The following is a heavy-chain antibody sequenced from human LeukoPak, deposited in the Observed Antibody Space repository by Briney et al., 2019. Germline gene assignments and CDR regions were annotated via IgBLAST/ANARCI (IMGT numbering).Heavy chain of an antibody. D-gene: IGHD7-27*01. V-gene: IGHV4-59*01. CDR2: MYYSGST. J-gene: IGHJ4*02. Sequence: SETLSLACTVSGGSISSYYWSWIRQPPGKGLEWIGYMYYSGSTNYNPSLKSRVTISVDTSKNQFSLKLSSVTPAGTAVYYCAGAGANWGYYFDYWGQGTLVTVSS. CDR1: GGSISSYY. CDR3: AGAGANWGYYFDY.